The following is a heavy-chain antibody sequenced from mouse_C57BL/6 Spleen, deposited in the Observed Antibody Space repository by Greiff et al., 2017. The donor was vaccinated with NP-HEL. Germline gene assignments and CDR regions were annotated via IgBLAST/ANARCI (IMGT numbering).Heavy chain of an antibody. V-gene: IGHV1-80*01. D-gene: IGHD2-2*01. Sequence: VQLQQSGAELVKPGASVKISCKASGYAFSSYWMNWVKQRPGKGLEWIGQIYPGDGATNYNGKLKGKATLTADKSSSTAYMQLSSLTSEDSAVYFCARAIYYGYDEGYYAMDYWGQGTSVTVSS. CDR2: IYPGDGAT. CDR3: ARAIYYGYDEGYYAMDY. CDR1: GYAFSSYW. J-gene: IGHJ4*01.